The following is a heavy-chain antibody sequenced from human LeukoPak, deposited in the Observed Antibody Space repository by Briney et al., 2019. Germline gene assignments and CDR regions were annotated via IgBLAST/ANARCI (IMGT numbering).Heavy chain of an antibody. CDR2: MNPISGKA. Sequence: GASVKVSCKASGYTFSNFDINWVRQAPGQGLEWMGWMNPISGKAGSAQKFQGRVTITADKSTSTAYMELSSLRSEDTAVYYCAESNDYCSGGSCLLDYWGQGALVTVSS. CDR3: AESNDYCSGGSCLLDY. V-gene: IGHV1-8*01. J-gene: IGHJ4*02. CDR1: GYTFSNFD. D-gene: IGHD2-15*01.